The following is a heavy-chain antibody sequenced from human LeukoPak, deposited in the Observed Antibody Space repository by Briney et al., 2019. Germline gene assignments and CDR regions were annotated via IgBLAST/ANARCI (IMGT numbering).Heavy chain of an antibody. CDR2: IRYDGSNK. J-gene: IGHJ4*02. CDR3: AKLIVGATDFDY. Sequence: PGGCLRLSCAASGFTLSSYGMHWVRQAPGKGLEWVAFIRYDGSNKYYADSVKGRFTISRDNSKNTLYLQMNSLRAEDTAVYYCAKLIVGATDFDYWGQGTLVTVSS. CDR1: GFTLSSYG. V-gene: IGHV3-30*02. D-gene: IGHD1-26*01.